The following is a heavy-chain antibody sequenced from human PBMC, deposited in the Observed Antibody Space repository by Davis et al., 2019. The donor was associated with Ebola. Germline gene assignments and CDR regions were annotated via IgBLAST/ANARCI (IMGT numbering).Heavy chain of an antibody. Sequence: SETLSLTCAVYGGSFSGYYWSWIRQPPGKGLEWIGEINHSGSTNYNPSLKSRVTISVDTSKNQFSLKLSSVTAADTAVYYCARVQHLGRGFDYWSQGTLVTVSS. CDR3: ARVQHLGRGFDY. CDR2: INHSGST. V-gene: IGHV4-34*01. J-gene: IGHJ4*02. CDR1: GGSFSGYY. D-gene: IGHD1-1*01.